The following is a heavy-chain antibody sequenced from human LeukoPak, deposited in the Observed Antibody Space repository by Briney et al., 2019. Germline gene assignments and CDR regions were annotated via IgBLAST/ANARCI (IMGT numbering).Heavy chain of an antibody. D-gene: IGHD4-17*01. J-gene: IGHJ4*02. Sequence: GGSLRLSCAASGFTFSNYVMSWARQAPGKGLEWVAVISYGGSNKYYADSVKGRFTISRDNSKNTLYLQMNSLRAEDTAVYYCASPPYGDSDVGPLDYWGQGTLVTVSS. CDR1: GFTFSNYV. CDR3: ASPPYGDSDVGPLDY. V-gene: IGHV3-30*03. CDR2: ISYGGSNK.